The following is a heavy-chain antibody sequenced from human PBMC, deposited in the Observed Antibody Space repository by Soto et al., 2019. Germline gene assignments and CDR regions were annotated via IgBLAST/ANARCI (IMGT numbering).Heavy chain of an antibody. CDR3: ARDSLYDILTGYYSPWYYYYMDV. J-gene: IGHJ6*03. Sequence: QVQLVQSGAEVKKPGASAKVSCKASGYTFTSYGISWVRQAPGQGLEWMGWISAYNGNTNYAQKLQGRVTMTTDTSTSTAYMELRSLRSDDTAVYYCARDSLYDILTGYYSPWYYYYMDVWGKGTTVTVSS. CDR1: GYTFTSYG. CDR2: ISAYNGNT. D-gene: IGHD3-9*01. V-gene: IGHV1-18*01.